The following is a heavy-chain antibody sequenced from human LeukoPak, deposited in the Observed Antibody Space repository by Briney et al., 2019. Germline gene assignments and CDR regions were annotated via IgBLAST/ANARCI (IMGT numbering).Heavy chain of an antibody. CDR1: GYSISSGFY. V-gene: IGHV4-38-2*02. CDR3: ARAVGTSRNFFDY. J-gene: IGHJ4*02. D-gene: IGHD4-23*01. Sequence: SETLSLTCTVSGYSISSGFYWGWIRQPPGKGLECIGSIYHRSTYYNPSLKSRVTISVDTSKNQFSLNLSSVTAADTAMYYCARAVGTSRNFFDYWGQGTLVTVSS. CDR2: IYHRST.